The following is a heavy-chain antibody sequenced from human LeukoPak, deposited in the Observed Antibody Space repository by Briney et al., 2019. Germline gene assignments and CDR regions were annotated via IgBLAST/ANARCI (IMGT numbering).Heavy chain of an antibody. D-gene: IGHD3-22*01. J-gene: IGHJ3*02. CDR1: GFTFSDYY. CDR3: ARVTSYYDSSGDHDAFDI. CDR2: ISYDGSNK. Sequence: GGSLRLSCAASGFTFSDYYMSWIRQAPGKGLEWVAVISYDGSNKYYADSAKGRFTISRDNSKNTLYLQMNSLRAEDTAVYYCARVTSYYDSSGDHDAFDIWGQGTMVTVSS. V-gene: IGHV3-30-3*01.